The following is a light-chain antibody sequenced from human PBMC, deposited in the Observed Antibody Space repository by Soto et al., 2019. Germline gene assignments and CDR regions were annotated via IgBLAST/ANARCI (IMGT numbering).Light chain of an antibody. J-gene: IGKJ1*01. V-gene: IGKV1-12*01. CDR1: QALSTS. Sequence: DIQMTQSPSSVSASVGDRVTITCRASQALSTSLAWYQQRPGRAPKILIYGVSTLQTGVPSRFSGSGSGTDFTLTISRLQPDDFASYYCQQTISFPWTFGQGTKV. CDR2: GVS. CDR3: QQTISFPWT.